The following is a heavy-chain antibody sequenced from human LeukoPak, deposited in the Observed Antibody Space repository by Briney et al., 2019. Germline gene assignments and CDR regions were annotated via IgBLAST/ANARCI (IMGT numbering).Heavy chain of an antibody. V-gene: IGHV3-23*01. CDR2: ISGSGGST. Sequence: GGSLRLSCAASGFTFSNYAMSWVRQAPGKGLEWVSAISGSGGSTYYADSVEGRFTISRDNSKNTLYLQMNSLRAEDTAVYYCAKVGSIAAQSPVFDPWGQGTLVTVSS. CDR1: GFTFSNYA. J-gene: IGHJ5*02. CDR3: AKVGSIAAQSPVFDP. D-gene: IGHD6-13*01.